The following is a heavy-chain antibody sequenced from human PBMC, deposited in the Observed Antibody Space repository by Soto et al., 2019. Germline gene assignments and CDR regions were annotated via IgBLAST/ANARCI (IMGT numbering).Heavy chain of an antibody. Sequence: QVQLQESGPGLVKPSETLSLTCTVSGGSVSSTSYYWSWIRQPPGKGLEWIGFIYYSGSTNYNPSLKSRVTISVDTSKNQFSLKLSSVTAADTAVYYGARVSVGIAASDWFDPWGQGTLGTVSS. CDR1: GGSVSSTSYY. V-gene: IGHV4-61*01. CDR2: IYYSGST. CDR3: ARVSVGIAASDWFDP. D-gene: IGHD6-13*01. J-gene: IGHJ5*02.